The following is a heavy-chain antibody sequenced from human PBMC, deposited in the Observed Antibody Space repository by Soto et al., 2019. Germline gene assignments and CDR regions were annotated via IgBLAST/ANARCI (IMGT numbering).Heavy chain of an antibody. CDR3: ARDKGYCSDTMCPDFDD. CDR2: VIPNLGVT. CDR1: GGTLSSYT. Sequence: QVQLVQSGAEVKKHESSVKVSCKDSGGTLSSYTFSWVRQAPGQGLEWMGRVIPNLGVTNYAKKFQGRFTIVVDTSTSTAYMELNSLRYEDTAVYYCARDKGYCSDTMCPDFDDWGQGALVTVSS. J-gene: IGHJ4*02. D-gene: IGHD2-15*01. V-gene: IGHV1-69*08.